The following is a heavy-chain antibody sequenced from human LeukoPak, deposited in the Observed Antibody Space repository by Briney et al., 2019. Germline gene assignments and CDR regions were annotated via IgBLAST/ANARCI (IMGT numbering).Heavy chain of an antibody. J-gene: IGHJ4*02. CDR1: GGTISSYS. V-gene: IGHV4-59*08. Sequence: SETLSLTCTVSGGTISSYSWSWIRQPPGKGLEWIGYIFSSGSAAYNPSLRSRVTASIDTSKNQFSLNLRSVTAADTAVYYCARRQGDYWGQGTLVTVSS. CDR3: ARRQGDY. CDR2: IFSSGSA.